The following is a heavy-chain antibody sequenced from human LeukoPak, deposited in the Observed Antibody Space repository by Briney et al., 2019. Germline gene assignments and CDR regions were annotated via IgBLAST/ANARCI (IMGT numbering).Heavy chain of an antibody. D-gene: IGHD4-17*01. CDR2: IYYSGST. J-gene: IGHJ2*01. Sequence: SETLSLTCTVSGVSISSYYWSWVRQPPGKGLEWLGYIYYSGSTNYNPSLKSRVTISVYTSNNPFSLKLSSVTAADTAVYYCARDNADYCATNLPWYFDLWGRGTLVTVSS. V-gene: IGHV4-59*01. CDR3: ARDNADYCATNLPWYFDL. CDR1: GVSISSYY.